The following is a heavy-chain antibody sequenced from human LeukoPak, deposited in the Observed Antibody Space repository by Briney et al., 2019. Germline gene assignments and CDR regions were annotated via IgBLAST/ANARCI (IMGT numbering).Heavy chain of an antibody. J-gene: IGHJ4*02. CDR3: ARQSQKDGITIFGG. CDR2: IYYSGST. V-gene: IGHV4-59*08. D-gene: IGHD3-3*01. Sequence: SETLSLTCTVSGGSISSYYWSWIRQPPGKGLEWIGYIYYSGSTNYNPSLKSRVTISVDTSKNQFSLRLSSVTAADTAVYYCARQSQKDGITIFGGWGQGTLVTVSS. CDR1: GGSISSYY.